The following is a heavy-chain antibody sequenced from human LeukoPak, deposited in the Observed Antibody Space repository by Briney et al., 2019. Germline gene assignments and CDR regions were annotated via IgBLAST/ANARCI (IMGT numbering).Heavy chain of an antibody. D-gene: IGHD1-26*01. CDR1: GFTFSSYA. CDR3: ARPMGKWESRFSY. V-gene: IGHV3-23*01. J-gene: IGHJ4*02. Sequence: GGSLRLSCAASGFTFSSYAMGWVRQAPGKGLEWVSAISGSGGSTYYADSVKGRFTISRDNSKNTLYLQMNSLRIEDTALYYCARPMGKWESRFSYWGQGALVTVSS. CDR2: ISGSGGST.